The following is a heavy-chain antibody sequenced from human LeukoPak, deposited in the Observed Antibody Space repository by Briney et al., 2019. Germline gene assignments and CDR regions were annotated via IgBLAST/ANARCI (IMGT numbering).Heavy chain of an antibody. CDR1: GFTYSKYN. J-gene: IGHJ4*02. CDR2: ISGSGSGI. Sequence: PGGSLRLSCAASGFTYSKYNRNWVRQAPGKGLECLAYISGSGSGIYYADSVKGRFTLSRDNAKNSLYLQMNSLRAEDTAVYYCARDPVFSDSSGYYFDYWGQGTLVTVSS. V-gene: IGHV3-48*01. D-gene: IGHD3-22*01. CDR3: ARDPVFSDSSGYYFDY.